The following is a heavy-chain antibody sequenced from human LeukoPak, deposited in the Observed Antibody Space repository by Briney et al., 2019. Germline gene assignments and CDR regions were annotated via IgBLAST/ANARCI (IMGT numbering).Heavy chain of an antibody. D-gene: IGHD3-10*01. CDR1: GGSFSGYY. J-gene: IGHJ6*03. Sequence: SETLSLTCAVYGGSFSGYYWSWIRQPPGKGLEWIGEINHSGSTNYNPSLKSRVTISVDTSKNQFSLKLSSVTAADTAVYYCARHLKRPHYGSGSYYSYYYYYMDVWGKGTTVTISS. V-gene: IGHV4-34*01. CDR3: ARHLKRPHYGSGSYYSYYYYYMDV. CDR2: INHSGST.